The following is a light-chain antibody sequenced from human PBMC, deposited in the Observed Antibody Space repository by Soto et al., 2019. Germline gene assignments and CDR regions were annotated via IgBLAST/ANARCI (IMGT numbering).Light chain of an antibody. Sequence: EIVLTQSPATLSLSPGARATLSCRASQSVDSYLAWYQQKPGQAPRLLIYGASTRATGIPARFSGSGSGTEFTLTIGRLEPEDFAFYYCQQYGSSPQTFGQGTRLEIK. CDR3: QQYGSSPQT. CDR2: GAS. J-gene: IGKJ5*01. CDR1: QSVDSY. V-gene: IGKV3-20*01.